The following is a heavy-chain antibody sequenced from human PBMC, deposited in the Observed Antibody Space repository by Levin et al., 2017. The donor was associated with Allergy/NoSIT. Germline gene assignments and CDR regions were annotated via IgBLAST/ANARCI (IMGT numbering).Heavy chain of an antibody. D-gene: IGHD3-22*01. CDR2: IHYSGST. V-gene: IGHV4-59*01. CDR3: ARGYDASAYYYPWFDP. Sequence: SQTLSLTCTVSVGSIGTSQWIWIRQPPGKGLEWIGDIHYSGSTNYNPSLKSRVSISLDTARNQFSLKLSSVTAADTAVYFCARGYDASAYYYPWFDPWGQGSLVAVSS. CDR1: VGSIGTSQ. J-gene: IGHJ5*02.